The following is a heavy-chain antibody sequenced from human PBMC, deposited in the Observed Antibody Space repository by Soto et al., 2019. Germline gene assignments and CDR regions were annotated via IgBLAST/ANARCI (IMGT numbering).Heavy chain of an antibody. Sequence: PGGSLRLSCAASGFTFTDYAMHWVRQTPGKGLEWVALISYDASNQYYGDSVKGRFTISRDNSKNTVSLQMNSLRVEDTAVYYCVKVFYSIWSGFDVWGPGTTVTVSS. V-gene: IGHV3-30*18. CDR2: ISYDASNQ. CDR3: VKVFYSIWSGFDV. D-gene: IGHD3-10*01. CDR1: GFTFTDYA. J-gene: IGHJ3*01.